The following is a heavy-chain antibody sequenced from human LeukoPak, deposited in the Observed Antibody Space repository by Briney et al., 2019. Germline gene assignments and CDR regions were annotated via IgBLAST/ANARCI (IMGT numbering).Heavy chain of an antibody. D-gene: IGHD3-22*01. Sequence: ASVKVSCKASGYTFTSYYMHWVRHAPGQGLEWMGIINPSGGSTSYAQKFQGRVTMTRDMSTSTVYMELSSLRSEDTAVYYCARSPADYYDSSGLYPIWREPFDYWGQGTLVTVSS. CDR1: GYTFTSYY. V-gene: IGHV1-46*01. CDR2: INPSGGST. CDR3: ARSPADYYDSSGLYPIWREPFDY. J-gene: IGHJ4*02.